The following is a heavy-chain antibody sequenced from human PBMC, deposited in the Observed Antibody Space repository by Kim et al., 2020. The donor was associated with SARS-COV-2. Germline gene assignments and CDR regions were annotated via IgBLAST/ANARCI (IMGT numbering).Heavy chain of an antibody. D-gene: IGHD2-15*01. Sequence: GGSLRLSCVVSGFSFSTHSMSWVRQAPGKGLEWVAQINENGGHKDYVDSVKGRFSISRDNTKNSLYLQMNSLRGDDTAVYYCGRVGRGGSTSDYWGQGTLVTVSS. CDR3: GRVGRGGSTSDY. CDR2: INENGGHK. CDR1: GFSFSTHS. V-gene: IGHV3-7*03. J-gene: IGHJ4*02.